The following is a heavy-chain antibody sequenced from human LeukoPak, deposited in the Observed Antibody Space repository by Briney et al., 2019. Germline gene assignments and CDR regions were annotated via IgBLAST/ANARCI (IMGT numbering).Heavy chain of an antibody. J-gene: IGHJ4*02. CDR2: IYYSGST. CDR1: GGSISSGDYY. D-gene: IGHD3-10*01. Sequence: SQTLSLTCTVSGGSISSGDYYWSWIRQPPGKGLEWIGYIYYSGSTYYNPSLKSRVTISVDTSKNQFSLKLSSVTAADTAVYYCARGGDAMVRGVMHWGQGTLVTVSS. CDR3: ARGGDAMVRGVMH. V-gene: IGHV4-30-4*01.